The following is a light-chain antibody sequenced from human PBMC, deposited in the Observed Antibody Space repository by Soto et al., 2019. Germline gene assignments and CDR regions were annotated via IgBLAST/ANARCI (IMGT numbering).Light chain of an antibody. Sequence: SYELTQPPSVSVSPGQTASITCSGDKLGDKYACWYQQKPGQSPVLVIYQDSKRPSGIPERFSGSNSGNTATLTISGAQAXXXXXYYCQAWDSSTVVFGGGTKLTV. CDR1: KLGDKY. J-gene: IGLJ2*01. V-gene: IGLV3-1*01. CDR2: QDS. CDR3: QAWDSSTVV.